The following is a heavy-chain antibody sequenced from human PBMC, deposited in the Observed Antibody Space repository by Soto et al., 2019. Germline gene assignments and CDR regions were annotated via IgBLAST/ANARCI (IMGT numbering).Heavy chain of an antibody. CDR2: MATRTGDT. Sequence: QVQLVQSGAEVKGPGASVKVSCRPSGYTFTDNYIHWVRQAPGQGLEWMGWMATRTGDTRIEQKFQGRVTMTRDTSRSTAYMELITLTLDDTAGYSCARGSGSSWFDYWGQGTQVAVSS. V-gene: IGHV1-2*02. J-gene: IGHJ4*02. CDR3: ARGSGSSWFDY. CDR1: GYTFTDNY.